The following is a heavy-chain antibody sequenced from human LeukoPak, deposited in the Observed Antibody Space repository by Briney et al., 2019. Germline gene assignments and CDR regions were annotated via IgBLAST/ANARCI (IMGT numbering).Heavy chain of an antibody. CDR1: GYTFTDYY. J-gene: IGHJ4*02. Sequence: ASVKVSCKASGYTFTDYYMHWVRQAPGQGLEWMGRINPNGGGTNYAQRFQGRVTMTRDTSISTAYMELSRLRSDDTAVYYCARDLLGCCSGGSCPDFDYWGQGTLVTVSS. CDR3: ARDLLGCCSGGSCPDFDY. D-gene: IGHD2-15*01. CDR2: INPNGGGT. V-gene: IGHV1-2*06.